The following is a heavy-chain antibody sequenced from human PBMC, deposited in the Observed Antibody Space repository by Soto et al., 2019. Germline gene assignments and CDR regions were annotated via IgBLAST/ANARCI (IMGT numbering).Heavy chain of an antibody. CDR2: ISVYNGKT. J-gene: IGHJ4*02. D-gene: IGHD4-17*01. CDR1: VYTFTSDG. CDR3: ARVIPTTTATIHN. V-gene: IGHV1-18*01. Sequence: QVQLVQSGAEVKKPGASVKVSCKASVYTFTSDGIGWVRQAPGQGLEWMGWISVYNGKTNYIETFKERVSMTKDTSTNTAYMELRSLRSDDTAVYYCARVIPTTTATIHNWGQGTLVIVSS.